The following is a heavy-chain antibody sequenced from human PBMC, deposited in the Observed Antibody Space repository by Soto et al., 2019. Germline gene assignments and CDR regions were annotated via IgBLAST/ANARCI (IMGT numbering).Heavy chain of an antibody. V-gene: IGHV3-33*01. J-gene: IGHJ4*02. D-gene: IGHD6-19*01. CDR2: IWYDGSNK. CDR1: GFTFSSYG. Sequence: GGSLRLSCAASGFTFSSYGMHWVRQAPGKGLEWVAVIWYDGSNKYYADSVKGRFTISRDNSKNTLYLQMNSLRAEDTAVYYCARDRIAVRGGFFDYWGQGTLVTVSS. CDR3: ARDRIAVRGGFFDY.